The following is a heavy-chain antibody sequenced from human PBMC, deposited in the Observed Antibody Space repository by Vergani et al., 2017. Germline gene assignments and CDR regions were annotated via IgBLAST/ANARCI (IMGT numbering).Heavy chain of an antibody. Sequence: EVQLVESGGGLVQPGRSLRLSCAASGFTFDDYAMHWVRQAPGKGLEWVSGISWNSGSIGYADSVKGRFTISRDNAKNSLYLQMNSLRAEDTALYYCAKFARGYTDEFDYWGQGTLVTVAS. CDR3: AKFARGYTDEFDY. CDR2: ISWNSGSI. D-gene: IGHD5-12*01. V-gene: IGHV3-9*01. J-gene: IGHJ4*02. CDR1: GFTFDDYA.